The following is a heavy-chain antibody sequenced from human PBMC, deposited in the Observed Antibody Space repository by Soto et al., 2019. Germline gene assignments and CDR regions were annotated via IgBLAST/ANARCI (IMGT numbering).Heavy chain of an antibody. CDR3: AGVDRSSWWAFDY. J-gene: IGHJ4*02. Sequence: ASVKVSCKASGYPFSGYSISWVRQAPGQGLEWMGWISTYNGNTNTAQKFQGRVTMTTHTSTKTAYMELTSLRFDDTAVYFCAGVDRSSWWAFDYWGQGTLVTVSS. V-gene: IGHV1-18*04. CDR2: ISTYNGNT. D-gene: IGHD6-13*01. CDR1: GYPFSGYS.